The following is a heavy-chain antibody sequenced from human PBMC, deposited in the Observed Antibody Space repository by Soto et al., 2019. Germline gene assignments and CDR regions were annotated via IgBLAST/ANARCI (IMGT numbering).Heavy chain of an antibody. CDR2: INPSGGST. V-gene: IGHV1-46*01. D-gene: IGHD2-21*02. J-gene: IGHJ4*02. Sequence: QVQLMQSGAEVKKPGASVTISCKASGYTFTSYYIHWVRQAPRQGLEWMAIINPSGGSTNYAQKFQGRVTVTRDTSTSTVNMELSSLSSEDTAVYYCARDLTAADYWGQGTLATVSS. CDR3: ARDLTAADY. CDR1: GYTFTSYY.